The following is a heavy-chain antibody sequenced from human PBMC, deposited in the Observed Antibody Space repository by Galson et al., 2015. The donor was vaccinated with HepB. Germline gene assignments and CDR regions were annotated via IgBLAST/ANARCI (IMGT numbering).Heavy chain of an antibody. CDR3: ARVGVVVRGSIGLGGLDV. Sequence: SVKVSCKASGYTFTNYYINWVRQAPGQGLEWMGVINPSLGTTTYAQKLRSRVTMTRDTSTSTVYMELSSLRSEDTAVYYCARVGVVVRGSIGLGGLDVWGQGTTVTVSS. J-gene: IGHJ6*02. V-gene: IGHV1-46*01. CDR2: INPSLGTT. CDR1: GYTFTNYY. D-gene: IGHD3-10*01.